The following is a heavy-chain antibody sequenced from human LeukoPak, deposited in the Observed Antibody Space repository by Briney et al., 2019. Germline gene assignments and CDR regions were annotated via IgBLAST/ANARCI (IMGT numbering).Heavy chain of an antibody. V-gene: IGHV3-30*03. D-gene: IGHD3-22*01. CDR3: ARGSVRGYSSGYYYDDAFDI. J-gene: IGHJ3*02. CDR1: GFTFSSYG. Sequence: GGSLRLSCAASGFTFSSYGMHWVRQAPGKGLEWVAVISYDGSNKYYADSVKGRFTISRDNSKNTLYLQMNSLRAEDTAVYYCARGSVRGYSSGYYYDDAFDIWGQGTMVTVSS. CDR2: ISYDGSNK.